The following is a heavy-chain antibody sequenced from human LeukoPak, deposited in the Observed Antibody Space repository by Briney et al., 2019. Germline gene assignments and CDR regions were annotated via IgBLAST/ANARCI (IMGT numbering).Heavy chain of an antibody. CDR2: IYTSGST. CDR3: ARTTMVRGVTNRGYFDY. V-gene: IGHV4-61*02. CDR1: GGSISSGSYY. D-gene: IGHD3-10*01. Sequence: SQTLSLTCTVSGGSISSGSYYWSWIRQPAGKGLEWIGRIYTSGSTNYNPSLKSRVTISVDKSKNQFSLKLSSVTAADTAVYYCARTTMVRGVTNRGYFDYWGQGTLVAVSS. J-gene: IGHJ4*02.